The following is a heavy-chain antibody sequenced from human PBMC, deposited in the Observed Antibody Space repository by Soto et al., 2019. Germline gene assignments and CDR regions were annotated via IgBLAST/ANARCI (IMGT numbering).Heavy chain of an antibody. CDR3: ERGGEMATVEYYSYGMDV. CDR2: IIPIFGTA. D-gene: IGHD3-10*01. Sequence: QVQLVQSGAEVKKPGSSVKVSCKASGGTFSSYAISWVRQAPGQGLEWMVGIIPIFGTANYAQKFQGRVTITADESTSTAYMELSSLRSEDTAVYYCERGGEMATVEYYSYGMDVWGQWTTVTVSS. CDR1: GGTFSSYA. V-gene: IGHV1-69*01. J-gene: IGHJ6*02.